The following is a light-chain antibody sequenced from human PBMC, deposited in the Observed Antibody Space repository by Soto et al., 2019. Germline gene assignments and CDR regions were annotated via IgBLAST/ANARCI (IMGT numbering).Light chain of an antibody. Sequence: DIQMTQSPSSLSASVGDRVTITCRASQGISHYLAWYQQKPGKVPKLLIYASSTLQSGVPSRFSGSGSGTDFTLTISSLQPEDIATYYCQKHNIDPFTFGPGTKVELK. CDR1: QGISHY. J-gene: IGKJ3*01. CDR3: QKHNIDPFT. CDR2: ASS. V-gene: IGKV1-27*01.